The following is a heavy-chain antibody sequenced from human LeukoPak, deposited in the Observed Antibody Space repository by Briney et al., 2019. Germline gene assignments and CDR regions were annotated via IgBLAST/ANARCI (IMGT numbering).Heavy chain of an antibody. CDR1: GYTFTGYY. CDR3: ASTNSVSYYYYGMDV. Sequence: ASVKVSCKASGYTFTGYYMHWVRQAPGQGLEWMGWINPNSGGTNYAQKFQGRVTMTRDRSISTAYMELSRLRSDDTAVYYCASTNSVSYYYYGMDVWGQGTTVTVSS. V-gene: IGHV1-2*02. CDR2: INPNSGGT. D-gene: IGHD1-1*01. J-gene: IGHJ6*02.